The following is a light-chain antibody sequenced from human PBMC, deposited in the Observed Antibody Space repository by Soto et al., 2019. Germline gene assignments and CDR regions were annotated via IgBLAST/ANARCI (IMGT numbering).Light chain of an antibody. CDR1: SSDVGYYDY. J-gene: IGLJ1*01. Sequence: QSVLTQPPSASGFPGQSVTISCTGTSSDVGYYDYVSWYQQHPGKAPKLVIYEVTKRPSGVPDRVSASKSGNTASLTVSGLLAEDEADYYCSSYAGSNNFVFGSGTKLTVL. CDR3: SSYAGSNNFV. V-gene: IGLV2-8*01. CDR2: EVT.